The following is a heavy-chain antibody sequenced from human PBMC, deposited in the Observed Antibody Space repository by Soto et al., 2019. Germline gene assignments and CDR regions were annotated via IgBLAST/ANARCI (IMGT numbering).Heavy chain of an antibody. CDR3: AKDLSWYDFWSGYSN. Sequence: PGGSLRLSCAASGFTFSSYAMSWVRQAPGKGLEWVSAISGSGGSTYYADSVKGRFTISRDNSKNTLYLQMNSLRAEDTAVYYCAKDLSWYDFWSGYSNWGQGTLVTVSS. D-gene: IGHD3-3*01. J-gene: IGHJ4*02. V-gene: IGHV3-23*01. CDR2: ISGSGGST. CDR1: GFTFSSYA.